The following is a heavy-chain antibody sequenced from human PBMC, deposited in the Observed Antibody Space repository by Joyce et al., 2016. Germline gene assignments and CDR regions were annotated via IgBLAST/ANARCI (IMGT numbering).Heavy chain of an antibody. J-gene: IGHJ4*02. Sequence: EVQLVESGGDLVKPGGSLRLSCAASGFTFNTYSMNWVRQAPGKGLEWVSSISPNRAAIHDADSVRGRFTTSRDNAKSALYLQMDSLRADDTATYYCARGSYGVFDYWGQGTLVPVSS. CDR1: GFTFNTYS. CDR3: ARGSYGVFDY. D-gene: IGHD1-26*01. CDR2: ISPNRAAI. V-gene: IGHV3-21*06.